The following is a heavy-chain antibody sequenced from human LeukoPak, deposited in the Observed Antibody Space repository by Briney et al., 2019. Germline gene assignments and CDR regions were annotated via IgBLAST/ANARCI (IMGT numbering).Heavy chain of an antibody. V-gene: IGHV3-23*01. CDR1: GFTFSSYA. D-gene: IGHD2-2*02. J-gene: IGHJ4*02. CDR2: ISGSGGST. Sequence: PGGSLRLSCAASGFTFSSYAMSWVRQAPGKGLGWVSAISGSGGSTYYADSVKGRFTISRDNSKNTLYLQMNSLRAEDTAVYYCAPAPQYQLLYEGHYFDYWGQGTLVTVSS. CDR3: APAPQYQLLYEGHYFDY.